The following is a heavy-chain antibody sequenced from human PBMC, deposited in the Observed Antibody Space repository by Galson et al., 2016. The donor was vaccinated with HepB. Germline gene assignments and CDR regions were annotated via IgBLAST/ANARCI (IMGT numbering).Heavy chain of an antibody. J-gene: IGHJ6*02. V-gene: IGHV1-24*01. Sequence: SVKVSCKVSGYTLIELSIHWVRQSPGKGLEWMGGFDPEEGETIYAQRFQGRVTMTEDTSTDTAYMELSSLRPEDTAVYYCATVGLSNGDIEIVAAATYNYAMDRWGQGTTVTVSS. D-gene: IGHD2-2*01. CDR3: ATVGLSNGDIEIVAAATYNYAMDR. CDR2: FDPEEGET. CDR1: GYTLIELS.